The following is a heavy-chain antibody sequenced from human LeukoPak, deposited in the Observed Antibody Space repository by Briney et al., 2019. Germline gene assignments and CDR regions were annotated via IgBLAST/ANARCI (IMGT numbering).Heavy chain of an antibody. D-gene: IGHD3-3*01. CDR1: GYTFYGIS. Sequence: GASVKVSCKASGYTFYGISWVRQAPGQGLEWMGWINPNSGGTNYAQKFQGRVTMTRDTSISTAYMELSRLRSDDTAVYYCARDLLIGVVIPNWFDPWGQGTLVTVSS. CDR2: INPNSGGT. J-gene: IGHJ5*02. V-gene: IGHV1-2*02. CDR3: ARDLLIGVVIPNWFDP.